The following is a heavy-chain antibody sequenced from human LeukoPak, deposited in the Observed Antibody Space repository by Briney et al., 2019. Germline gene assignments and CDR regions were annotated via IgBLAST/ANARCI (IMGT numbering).Heavy chain of an antibody. V-gene: IGHV4-59*01. Sequence: PSETLSLTCTVSGDSISSYYWSWIRQPPGKGLEWIGYIYYSGSTNYNPSLKSRVTISVDTSENQFSLKLSSVTAADTAVYYCARGADYYDSSGYFYWGQGTLVTVSS. D-gene: IGHD3-22*01. CDR1: GDSISSYY. CDR3: ARGADYYDSSGYFY. CDR2: IYYSGST. J-gene: IGHJ4*02.